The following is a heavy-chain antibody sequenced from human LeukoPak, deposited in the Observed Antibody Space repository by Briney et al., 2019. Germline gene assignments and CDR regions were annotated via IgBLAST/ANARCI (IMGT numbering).Heavy chain of an antibody. CDR3: AKVRGTYSSGYFFDY. D-gene: IGHD6-19*01. CDR1: GFTFDNYA. CDR2: ISWNSGYI. Sequence: PGGPLRLSCAASGFTFDNYAMDWVRQAPGEGMGWLSIISWNSGYIGYADSVKGRFTISRDNAKKSLDLQMNSLRAEDTAFYYCAKVRGTYSSGYFFDYWGQGTLVTVSS. J-gene: IGHJ4*02. V-gene: IGHV3-9*01.